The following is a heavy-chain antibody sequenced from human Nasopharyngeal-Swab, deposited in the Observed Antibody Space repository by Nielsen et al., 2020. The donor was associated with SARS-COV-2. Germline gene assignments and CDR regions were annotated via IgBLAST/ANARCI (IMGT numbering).Heavy chain of an antibody. Sequence: GSLRLSCTVSGGSISSYYWSWIRQPPGKGLEWIGYIYYSGSTNYNPSLKSRVTISVDTSKNQFSLKLSSVTAADTAVYYCARGSGLTLDYWGQGTLVTVSS. CDR2: IYYSGST. CDR1: GGSISSYY. V-gene: IGHV4-59*01. D-gene: IGHD5-12*01. CDR3: ARGSGLTLDY. J-gene: IGHJ4*02.